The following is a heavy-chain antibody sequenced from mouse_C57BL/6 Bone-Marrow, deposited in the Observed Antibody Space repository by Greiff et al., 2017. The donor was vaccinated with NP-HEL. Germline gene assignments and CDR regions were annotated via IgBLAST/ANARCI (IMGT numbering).Heavy chain of an antibody. CDR1: GFTFSSYA. D-gene: IGHD4-1*01. Sequence: EVNVVESGEGLVKPGGSLKLSCAASGFTFSSYAMSWVRQTPEKRLEWVAYISSGGDYIYYADTVKGRFTISRDNARNTLYLQMSSLKSEDTAMYYCTREGTGTVYFDYWGQGTTLTVSS. CDR2: ISSGGDYI. CDR3: TREGTGTVYFDY. V-gene: IGHV5-9-1*02. J-gene: IGHJ2*01.